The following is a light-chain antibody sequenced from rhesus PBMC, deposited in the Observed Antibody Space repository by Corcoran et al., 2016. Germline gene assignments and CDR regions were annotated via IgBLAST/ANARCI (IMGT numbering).Light chain of an antibody. CDR1: SSDIGGYNY. CDR2: EVS. V-gene: IGLV2-32*01. CDR3: CSYAGSYTYI. Sequence: QAALTQPRSVSGSTGQSVTISCTGTSSDIGGYNYVSWYQQHPGTAPKLMIYEVSKRPSGVSDRFSGSKSGNTASLTISGLQAEDEADYYCCSYAGSYTYIFGAGTRLTVL. J-gene: IGLJ1*01.